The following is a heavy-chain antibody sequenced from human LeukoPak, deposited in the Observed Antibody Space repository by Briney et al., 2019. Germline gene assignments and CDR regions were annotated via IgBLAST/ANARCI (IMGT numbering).Heavy chain of an antibody. CDR2: ISDGGRPL. CDR3: ARRYCTPSSCYSDY. D-gene: IGHD2-8*01. CDR1: GFIFSDYY. J-gene: IGHJ4*02. Sequence: PGRSLRLSCAASGFIFSDYYMSWIRQAPGKGLEWVSFISDGGRPLHYADSVKGRFTISRDNAKNSLYLQMNSLRDEDTAVYFCARRYCTPSSCYSDYWGQGALVTVSS. V-gene: IGHV3-11*01.